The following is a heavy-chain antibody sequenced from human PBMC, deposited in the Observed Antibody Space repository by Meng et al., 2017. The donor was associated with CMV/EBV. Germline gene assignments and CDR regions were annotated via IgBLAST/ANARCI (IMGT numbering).Heavy chain of an antibody. D-gene: IGHD2-2*02. CDR3: AREIVVVPAAIDNWFDP. CDR2: IYTSGST. CDR1: GGSISSYY. V-gene: IGHV4-4*07. Sequence: VKLQGADSGLVKPSETLSLTCTCSGGSISSYYWSWIRQPAGKGLEWIGRIYTSGSTNYNPSLKSRVTMSVDTSKNQFSLKLSSVTAADTAVYYCAREIVVVPAAIDNWFDPWGQGTLVTVSS. J-gene: IGHJ5*02.